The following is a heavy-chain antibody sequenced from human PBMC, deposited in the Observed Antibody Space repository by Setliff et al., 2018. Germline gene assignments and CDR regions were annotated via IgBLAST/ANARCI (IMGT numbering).Heavy chain of an antibody. V-gene: IGHV5-51*01. J-gene: IGHJ3*02. D-gene: IGHD3-9*01. CDR1: GYSFTSYW. CDR2: IYPGDSDT. Sequence: PGESLKISCKGSGYSFTSYWIGWVRQMPGKGLEWMGIIYPGDSDTRYSPSFQGQVTISADKSISTAYLQWNSLKASDTAMYYCASSNYDILTGRDAFDIWGQGTMVTVSS. CDR3: ASSNYDILTGRDAFDI.